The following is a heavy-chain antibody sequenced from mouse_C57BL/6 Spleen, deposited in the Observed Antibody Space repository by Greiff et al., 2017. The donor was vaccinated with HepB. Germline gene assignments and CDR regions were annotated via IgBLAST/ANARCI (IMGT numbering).Heavy chain of an antibody. CDR1: GYTFTSYW. CDR3: ARYQSRCYFDY. CDR2: IHPNSGST. V-gene: IGHV1-64*01. D-gene: IGHD1-1*01. J-gene: IGHJ2*01. Sequence: QVQLQQPGAELVKPGASVKLSCKASGYTFTSYWMHWVKQRPGQGLEWIGMIHPNSGSTNYNEKFKSKATLTVDKSSSTAYMQLSSLTSEDSAVYYCARYQSRCYFDYWGQGTTLTVSS.